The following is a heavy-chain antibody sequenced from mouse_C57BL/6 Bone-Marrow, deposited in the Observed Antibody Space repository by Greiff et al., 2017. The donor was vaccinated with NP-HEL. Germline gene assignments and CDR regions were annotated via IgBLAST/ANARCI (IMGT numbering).Heavy chain of an antibody. V-gene: IGHV14-3*01. CDR1: GFNIKNTY. J-gene: IGHJ4*01. Sequence: VQLKQSVAELVRPGASVKLSCTASGFNIKNTYMHWVKQRPDQGLEWIGMIDPANGNTKYDSKFQGKATLTVDTSSNTAYLQLSSLTSEDTAIYCCARDYYDIMNAMDYWGQGTSVTVSS. CDR3: ARDYYDIMNAMDY. D-gene: IGHD1-1*01. CDR2: IDPANGNT.